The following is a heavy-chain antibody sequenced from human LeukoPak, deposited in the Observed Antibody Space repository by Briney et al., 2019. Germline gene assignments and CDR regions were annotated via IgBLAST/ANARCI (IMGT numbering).Heavy chain of an antibody. D-gene: IGHD3-22*01. CDR2: IYYSGST. CDR3: ARGGDDYYDSSGSIDP. Sequence: PSETLSLTCTVSGGSISCGGYYWSWIRQHPGKGLEWIGYIYYSGSTYYNPSLKSRVTISVDTSKNQFSLKLSSVTAADTAVYYCARGGDDYYDSSGSIDPWGQGTLVTVSS. J-gene: IGHJ5*02. CDR1: GGSISCGGYY. V-gene: IGHV4-31*03.